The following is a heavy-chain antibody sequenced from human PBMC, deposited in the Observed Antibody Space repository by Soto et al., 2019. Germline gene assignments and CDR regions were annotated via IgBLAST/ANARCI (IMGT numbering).Heavy chain of an antibody. Sequence: ASVKVSCKVSGYTLTELSMHWVRQAPGKGLEWMGGFDPEDGETIYAQKFQGRVTMTEDTSTDTAYMELSSLRSEDTAVYYCATGRDIFGMATKVSGMDVWGQGTTVTVSS. D-gene: IGHD3-3*02. J-gene: IGHJ6*02. CDR1: GYTLTELS. CDR2: FDPEDGET. CDR3: ATGRDIFGMATKVSGMDV. V-gene: IGHV1-24*01.